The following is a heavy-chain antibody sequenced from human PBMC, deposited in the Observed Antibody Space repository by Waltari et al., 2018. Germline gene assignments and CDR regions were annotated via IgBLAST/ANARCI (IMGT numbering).Heavy chain of an antibody. J-gene: IGHJ3*02. CDR1: GGSISSSSYS. D-gene: IGHD3-16*02. CDR3: ARLLITFGGVIVALEAFDI. CDR2: IYYSGST. V-gene: IGHV4-39*01. Sequence: QLQLQESGPGLVKPSETLSLTCPVSGGSISSSSYSWGWIRPPPGKGLEWSGSIYYSGSTYYNPSLKSRVTISVDTSKNQFSRKLSSVTAADTAVYYCARLLITFGGVIVALEAFDIWGQGTMVTVSS.